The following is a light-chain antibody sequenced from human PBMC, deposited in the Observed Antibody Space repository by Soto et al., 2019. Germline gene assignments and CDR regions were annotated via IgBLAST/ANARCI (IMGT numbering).Light chain of an antibody. Sequence: QSVLTQPASVSGSPGQSITISCTGTSSDVGGYNYVSWYQQHPGKVPKLMIYEVSNRPSGVSNRFSGSKSGNTASLTISGLQAEDEADYYCSSYTSSSILVFGGGTKLTVL. CDR2: EVS. CDR1: SSDVGGYNY. CDR3: SSYTSSSILV. J-gene: IGLJ2*01. V-gene: IGLV2-14*01.